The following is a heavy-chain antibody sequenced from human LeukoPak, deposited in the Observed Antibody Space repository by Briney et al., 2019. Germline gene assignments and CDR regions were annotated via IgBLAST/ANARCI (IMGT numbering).Heavy chain of an antibody. V-gene: IGHV3-48*03. J-gene: IGHJ4*02. D-gene: IGHD2-2*01. CDR3: AREGCSSTSCYDY. CDR1: GFTFSGYE. Sequence: GGSLRLSCAASGFTFSGYEMNWVRQAPGKGLEWVSYISSSASTIYYADSVKGRFTISRDNAKNSLYLQMNSLRAEDTAVYYCAREGCSSTSCYDYWAQGTLVTVSS. CDR2: ISSSASTI.